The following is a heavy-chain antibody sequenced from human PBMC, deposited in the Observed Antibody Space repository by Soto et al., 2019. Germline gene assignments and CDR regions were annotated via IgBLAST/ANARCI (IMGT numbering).Heavy chain of an antibody. CDR3: AKDIASYDSSGPYFDY. D-gene: IGHD3-22*01. CDR1: GFTFNLYG. Sequence: PGGSLRLSCAASGFTFNLYGMHWVRQAPGKGLEWVAGITKNGSSIGYTDSVKGRFTVSRDNAKNSLYLQMNSLRAEDTALYYCAKDIASYDSSGPYFDYWGQGSLVTVSS. V-gene: IGHV3-9*01. CDR2: ITKNGSSI. J-gene: IGHJ4*02.